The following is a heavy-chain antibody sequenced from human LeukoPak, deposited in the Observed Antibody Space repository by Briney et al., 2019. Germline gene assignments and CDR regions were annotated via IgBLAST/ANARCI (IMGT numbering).Heavy chain of an antibody. CDR2: ISWNSGSI. CDR3: ARDYGDYWWFDP. D-gene: IGHD4-17*01. V-gene: IGHV3-9*01. Sequence: PGRSLRLSCAASGFTFDDYAMHWVRQAPGKGLEWVSGISWNSGSIGYADSVKGRFTISRDNAKNSLYLQMNSLRAEDTALYYCARDYGDYWWFDPWGQGTLVTVFS. CDR1: GFTFDDYA. J-gene: IGHJ5*02.